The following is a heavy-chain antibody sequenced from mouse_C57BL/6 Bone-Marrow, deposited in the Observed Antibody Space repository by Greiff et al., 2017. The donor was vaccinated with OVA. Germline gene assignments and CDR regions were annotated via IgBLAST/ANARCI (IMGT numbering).Heavy chain of an antibody. CDR1: GFTFSDYG. J-gene: IGHJ2*01. V-gene: IGHV5-17*01. CDR3: ARPELGRDYFDY. Sequence: EVKVEESGGGLVKPGGSLKLSCAASGFTFSDYGMHWVRQAPEKGLEWVAYISSGSSTIYYADPVKGRFTISRDNAKTTLFLQMTSLRSEDTAMYYCARPELGRDYFDYWGQGTTLTVSS. CDR2: ISSGSSTI. D-gene: IGHD4-1*01.